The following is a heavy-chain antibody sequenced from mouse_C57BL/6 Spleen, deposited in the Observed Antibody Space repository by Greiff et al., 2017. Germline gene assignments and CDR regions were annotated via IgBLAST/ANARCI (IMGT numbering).Heavy chain of an antibody. J-gene: IGHJ3*01. V-gene: IGHV1-69*01. Sequence: QVQLQQPGAELVMPGASVKLSCKASGYTFTSYWMHWVKQRPGQGLEWIGEIDPSDSYTNYNQKFKGKSTLTVDKSSSTAYMQLSSLTSEDSAVDYCAREGRLAYWGQGTLVTVSA. CDR1: GYTFTSYW. CDR2: IDPSDSYT. CDR3: AREGRLAY.